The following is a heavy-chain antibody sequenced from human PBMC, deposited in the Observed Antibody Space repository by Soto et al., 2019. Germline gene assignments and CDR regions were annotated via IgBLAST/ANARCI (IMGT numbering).Heavy chain of an antibody. CDR1: GGSISSSNW. Sequence: PSETLSLTCAVSGGSISSSNWWSWVRQPPGKGLEWIGEIYHSGSTNYNPSLKSRVTISVDKSKNQFSLKLSSVTAADTAMYYCARAVSGGSYVSGAFDPWGQGTLVTVSS. J-gene: IGHJ5*02. D-gene: IGHD1-26*01. CDR2: IYHSGST. V-gene: IGHV4-4*02. CDR3: ARAVSGGSYVSGAFDP.